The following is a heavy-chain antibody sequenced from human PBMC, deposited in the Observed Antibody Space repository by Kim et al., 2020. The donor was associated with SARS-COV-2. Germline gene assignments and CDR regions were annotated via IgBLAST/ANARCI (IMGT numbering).Heavy chain of an antibody. CDR3: ARIEMGYGSGSNFDY. Sequence: SETLSLTCAVYGGSFSGYYWSWIRQPPGKGLEWIGEINHSGSTNYNPSLKSRVTISVDTSKNQFSLKLSSVTAADTAVYYCARIEMGYGSGSNFDYWGQGTLVTVSS. CDR1: GGSFSGYY. CDR2: INHSGST. D-gene: IGHD3-10*01. V-gene: IGHV4-34*01. J-gene: IGHJ4*02.